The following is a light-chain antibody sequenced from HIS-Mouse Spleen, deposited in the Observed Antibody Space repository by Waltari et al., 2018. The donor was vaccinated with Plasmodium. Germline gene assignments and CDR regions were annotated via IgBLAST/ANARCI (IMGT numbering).Light chain of an antibody. CDR3: YSTDSSGNHRV. J-gene: IGLJ3*02. Sequence: SYELTPPPSVSVSSGQTARLTCSCHALPQKYAYWYQQKSGQAPVLVIYEDSKRPSGIPERFSGSSSGTMATLTISGAQVEDEADYYCYSTDSSGNHRVFGGGTKLTVL. V-gene: IGLV3-10*01. CDR1: ALPQKY. CDR2: EDS.